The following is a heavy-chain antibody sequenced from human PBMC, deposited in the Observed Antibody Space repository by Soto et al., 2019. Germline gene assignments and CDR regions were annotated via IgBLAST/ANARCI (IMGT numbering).Heavy chain of an antibody. Sequence: QVQLQESGPGLVKPSETLSLTCTVSGGSISSYYWSWIRQPPGKGLEWIGYIYYSGSTNYNPSLKSRVTISVDTSKNQFSLKLSSVTAADTAVYYCARHRTIFGVAQWFDPWGQGTLVTVSS. J-gene: IGHJ5*02. D-gene: IGHD3-3*01. CDR2: IYYSGST. V-gene: IGHV4-59*01. CDR3: ARHRTIFGVAQWFDP. CDR1: GGSISSYY.